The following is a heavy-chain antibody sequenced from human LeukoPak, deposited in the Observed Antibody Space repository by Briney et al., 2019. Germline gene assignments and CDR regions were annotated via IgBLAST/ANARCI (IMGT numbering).Heavy chain of an antibody. CDR3: ARSDYDFWSGYSFGWFDP. D-gene: IGHD3-3*01. CDR1: GGSISSYY. V-gene: IGHV4-59*01. Sequence: SETLSLTCTVSGGSISSYYWSWIRQPPGKGLEWIGYIYYSGSTNYNPSLKSRVTISVDTSKNQFSPKLSSVTAADTAVYYCARSDYDFWSGYSFGWFDPWGQGTLVTVSS. J-gene: IGHJ5*02. CDR2: IYYSGST.